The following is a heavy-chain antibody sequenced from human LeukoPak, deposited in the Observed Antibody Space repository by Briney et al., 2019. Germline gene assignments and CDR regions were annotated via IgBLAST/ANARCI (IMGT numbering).Heavy chain of an antibody. Sequence: SVKVSCKASGYTFTTYYMHWVRQAPGQGREWMGIINPSGGSTTYAQNFQGRVTITADESTSTAYMELSSLRSEDTAVYYCARPGLGRSSEPPFDYWGQGTLVSVSS. CDR1: GYTFTTYY. J-gene: IGHJ4*02. D-gene: IGHD7-27*01. CDR2: INPSGGST. CDR3: ARPGLGRSSEPPFDY. V-gene: IGHV1-46*01.